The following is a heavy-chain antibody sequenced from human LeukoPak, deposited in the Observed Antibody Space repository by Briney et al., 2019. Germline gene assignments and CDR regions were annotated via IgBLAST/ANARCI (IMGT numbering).Heavy chain of an antibody. CDR1: GGSFSGYY. V-gene: IGHV4-34*01. Sequence: SETLSLTCAVYGGSFSGYYWSWIRQPPGKGLEWIGEINHSGSTNYNPSLKSRVIISVDTSKNQFSLKLSSVTAADTAVYYCARVGRWLQLAYWGQGTLVTVSS. CDR2: INHSGST. D-gene: IGHD5-24*01. J-gene: IGHJ4*02. CDR3: ARVGRWLQLAY.